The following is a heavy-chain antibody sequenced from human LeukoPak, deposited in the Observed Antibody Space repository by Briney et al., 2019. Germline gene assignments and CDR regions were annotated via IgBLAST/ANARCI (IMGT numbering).Heavy chain of an antibody. D-gene: IGHD6-19*01. V-gene: IGHV5-51*01. CDR3: ARRGSGWYVDY. J-gene: IGHJ4*02. CDR2: IYPGDSDT. Sequence: GESLKISCNGSGYTFTSYWIGWVRQMPGKGLEWMGIIYPGDSDTRYSPSFQGQVSISVDKSISTAYLQWSSLKASDTAMYYCARRGSGWYVDYWGQGSLVTVSS. CDR1: GYTFTSYW.